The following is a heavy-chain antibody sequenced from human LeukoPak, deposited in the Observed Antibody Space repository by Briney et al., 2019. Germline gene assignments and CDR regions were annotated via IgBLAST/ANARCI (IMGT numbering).Heavy chain of an antibody. V-gene: IGHV3-30*01. D-gene: IGHD1-14*01. CDR1: GFTFSSYA. CDR3: ARGGTRDY. CDR2: ISYDGSNK. Sequence: GGSLRLSCAASGFTFSSYAMHWVRQAPGKGLEWVAVISYDGSNKYYADSVKGRFTISRDNSKNTLYLQTNSLRVEDTAVYYCARGGTRDYWGQGTLVTVSS. J-gene: IGHJ4*02.